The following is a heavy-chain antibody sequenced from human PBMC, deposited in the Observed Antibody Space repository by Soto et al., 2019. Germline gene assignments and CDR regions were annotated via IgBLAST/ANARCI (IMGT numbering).Heavy chain of an antibody. CDR3: AKGRLAVGSDWFDS. D-gene: IGHD1-26*01. CDR1: GFTFYTYA. J-gene: IGHJ5*01. V-gene: IGHV3-23*05. CDR2: IDSDGTDT. Sequence: GGSLRLSCEASGFTFYTYAMIWVRQAPGKGLEWVTAIDSDGTDTYYADFVKGRFTVSRDNSKNTLYLQMRSETAEDTALYYCAKGRLAVGSDWFDSWGPGTLVTVSS.